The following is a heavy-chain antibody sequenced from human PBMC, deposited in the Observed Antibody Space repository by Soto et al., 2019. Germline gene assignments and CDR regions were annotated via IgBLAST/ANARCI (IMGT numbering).Heavy chain of an antibody. Sequence: ASVKVSCKASGYTFTIYCISWVRQAPGQGLEWMGWISTYNGNTKYAQKLQGRVTMTTDTSTSTAYMELRSLRSDDTAVFYCAREMVRGVGSDYWGQGTLVTVS. CDR2: ISTYNGNT. D-gene: IGHD3-10*01. CDR1: GYTFTIYC. J-gene: IGHJ4*02. CDR3: AREMVRGVGSDY. V-gene: IGHV1-18*01.